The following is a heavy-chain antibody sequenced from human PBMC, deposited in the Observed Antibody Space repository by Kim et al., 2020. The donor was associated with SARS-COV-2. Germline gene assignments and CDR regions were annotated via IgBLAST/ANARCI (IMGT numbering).Heavy chain of an antibody. CDR2: INHSGST. V-gene: IGHV4-34*01. CDR1: GGSFSGYY. Sequence: SETLSLTCAVYGGSFSGYYWSWIRQPPGKGLEWIGEINHSGSTNYNPSLKSRVTISVDTSKNQFSLKLSSVTAADTAVYYCARLNVNEPFDYWGQGTLVT. CDR3: ARLNVNEPFDY. J-gene: IGHJ4*02.